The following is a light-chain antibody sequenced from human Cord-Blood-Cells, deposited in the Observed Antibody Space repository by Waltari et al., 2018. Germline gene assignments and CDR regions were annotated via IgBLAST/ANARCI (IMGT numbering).Light chain of an antibody. Sequence: DIQMTQYPSTLSASVGHRVTTTCRASQRISSWLAWYQQKPGKAPKLLIYKASSLESGVPSRFSGSGSGTEFTLTISSLQPDDFATYYCQQYNSYPYTFGQGTKLEIK. V-gene: IGKV1-5*03. CDR3: QQYNSYPYT. CDR2: KAS. CDR1: QRISSW. J-gene: IGKJ2*01.